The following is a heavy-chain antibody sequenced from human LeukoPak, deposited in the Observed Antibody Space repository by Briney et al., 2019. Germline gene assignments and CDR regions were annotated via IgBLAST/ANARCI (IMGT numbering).Heavy chain of an antibody. CDR2: IIPILGIA. D-gene: IGHD2-15*01. Sequence: SVKVSCKASGGTFSSYAISWVRQAPGQGLEWMGRIIPILGIANYAQKFQGRVTMTRDTSTSTVYMELSSLRSEDTAVYYCAKLGYCSGGSCYSGDYWGQGTLVTVSS. CDR3: AKLGYCSGGSCYSGDY. V-gene: IGHV1-69*04. J-gene: IGHJ4*02. CDR1: GGTFSSYA.